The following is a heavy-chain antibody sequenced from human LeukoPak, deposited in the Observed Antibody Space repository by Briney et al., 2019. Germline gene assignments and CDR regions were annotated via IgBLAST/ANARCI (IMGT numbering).Heavy chain of an antibody. CDR2: ISSGVYDGTTE. Sequence: GGALRLSCSASGFTFSDYAMDWVRQAPGKGLECVAVISSGVYDGTTEYYADSVKGRFTISRDNSKNTLYLQMNSLRAEDTAVYYCAKSPMPPKLYSSSWYTYWGQGTLVTVSS. CDR3: AKSPMPPKLYSSSWYTY. CDR1: GFTFSDYA. J-gene: IGHJ4*02. V-gene: IGHV3-30-3*02. D-gene: IGHD6-13*01.